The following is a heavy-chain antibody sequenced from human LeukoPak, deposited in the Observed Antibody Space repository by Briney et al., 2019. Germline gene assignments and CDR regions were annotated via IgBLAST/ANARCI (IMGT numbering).Heavy chain of an antibody. J-gene: IGHJ5*02. CDR1: GGSFSGYY. V-gene: IGHV4-34*01. Sequence: SETLSLTCAVYGGSFSGYYWSWIRQPPGKGLEWIGEINHSGSTNYNPSLKSRVTISVDTSKNQFSLKLSSVTAADTAVYYRARIAMSYYYGSGSPRWFDPWGQGTLVTVSS. CDR3: ARIAMSYYYGSGSPRWFDP. CDR2: INHSGST. D-gene: IGHD3-10*01.